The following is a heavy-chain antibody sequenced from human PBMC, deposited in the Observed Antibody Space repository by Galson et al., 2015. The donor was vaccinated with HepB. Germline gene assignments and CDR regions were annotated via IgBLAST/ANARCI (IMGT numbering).Heavy chain of an antibody. CDR2: TYYRSGWYN. J-gene: IGHJ4*02. CDR1: GDSVSSNSAA. Sequence: CAISGDSVSSNSAAWSWIRQSPSRGLEWLGRTYYRSGWYNDYAVSVKSRITISPDTSKNQFSLQLNSATPEDTAVYYCAKYDSSGLLYHFDYWGQGTLVTVSS. CDR3: AKYDSSGLLYHFDY. V-gene: IGHV6-1*01. D-gene: IGHD3-22*01.